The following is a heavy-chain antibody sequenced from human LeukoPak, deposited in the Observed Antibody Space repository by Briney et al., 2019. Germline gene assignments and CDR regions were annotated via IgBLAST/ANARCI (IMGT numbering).Heavy chain of an antibody. V-gene: IGHV3-11*01. CDR1: GFTFSDYY. CDR3: AKEYSGYDFDY. Sequence: GGSLRLSCAASGFTFSDYYMSWIRQAPGKGLEWVSYISSSGSTIYYADSVKGRFTISRDNAKNSLYLQMDSLRAEDTALYYCAKEYSGYDFDYWGQGTTVTVSS. D-gene: IGHD5-12*01. CDR2: ISSSGSTI. J-gene: IGHJ4*02.